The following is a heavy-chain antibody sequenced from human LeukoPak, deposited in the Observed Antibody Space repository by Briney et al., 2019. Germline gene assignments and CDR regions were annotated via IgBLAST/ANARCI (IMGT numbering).Heavy chain of an antibody. CDR3: ARDGVSMVRGVRVLDYYNYYMDV. CDR1: GFTFSSNE. J-gene: IGHJ6*03. V-gene: IGHV3-48*03. Sequence: GGSLRLSCVASGFTFSSNEMNWVRQAPGRGLEWLSYITSSSSSIKYADSVRGRFTISRDNAKNSLYLQMNSLRAEDTAVYYCARDGVSMVRGVRVLDYYNYYMDVWGKGTTVTISS. D-gene: IGHD3-10*01. CDR2: ITSSSSSI.